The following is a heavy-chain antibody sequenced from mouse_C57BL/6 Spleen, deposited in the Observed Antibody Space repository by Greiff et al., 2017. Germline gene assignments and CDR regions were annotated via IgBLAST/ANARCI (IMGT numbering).Heavy chain of an antibody. Sequence: VQLQQSVAELVRPGASVKLSCTASGFNIKNTYMHWVKQRPEQGLEWIGRIDPANGNTKYAPKFQGKATVTADTSSNTAYLQRSSLTSADTAIYYSAYSNYDAMGDWGKGTSVTVSS. CDR3: AYSNYDAMGD. CDR2: IDPANGNT. V-gene: IGHV14-3*01. J-gene: IGHJ4*01. CDR1: GFNIKNTY. D-gene: IGHD2-5*01.